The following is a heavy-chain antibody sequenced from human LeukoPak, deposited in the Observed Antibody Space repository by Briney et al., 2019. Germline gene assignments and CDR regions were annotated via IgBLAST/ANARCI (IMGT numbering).Heavy chain of an antibody. CDR2: NNPNGRT. CDR3: ARALTFPDIYYYMDV. V-gene: IGHV4-34*01. D-gene: IGHD2/OR15-2a*01. CDR1: GGSFSGYH. Sequence: PSETLSLTCVVPGGSFSGYHWTWIRQSPGKGCEWIGENNPNGRTNYNPPLKSRVMMSVDTSKSQFSLSLTSATAADTAVYYCARALTFPDIYYYMDVWGEGTAVTVFS. J-gene: IGHJ6*03.